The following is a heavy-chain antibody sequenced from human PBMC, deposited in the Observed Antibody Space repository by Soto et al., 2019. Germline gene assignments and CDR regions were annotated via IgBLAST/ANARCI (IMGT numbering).Heavy chain of an antibody. Sequence: GGSLRLSCAASGFTFSSYGMHWVRQAPGKGLEWVAVIAYDGSNKYYADPVKGRFTISRDNSKNTLYVQMNSLRAEDTAVYYCVKDQGSGFSLWGQVSLVTVA. CDR1: GFTFSSYG. D-gene: IGHD6-25*01. CDR2: IAYDGSNK. J-gene: IGHJ4*01. CDR3: VKDQGSGFSL. V-gene: IGHV3-30*18.